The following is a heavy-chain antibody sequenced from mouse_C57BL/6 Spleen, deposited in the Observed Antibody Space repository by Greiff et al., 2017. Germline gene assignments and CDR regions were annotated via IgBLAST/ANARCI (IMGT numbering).Heavy chain of an antibody. D-gene: IGHD1-1*01. V-gene: IGHV1-72*01. Sequence: VQLQQSGAELVKPGASVKLSCKASGYTFTSYWMHWVKQRPGRGLEWIGRIDPNSGGTKYNEKFKSKATLTVDKPSSTAYMQLSSLTSEDSAVYYCARGVITTVVATAPFDYWGQGTTLTVSS. CDR1: GYTFTSYW. CDR3: ARGVITTVVATAPFDY. CDR2: IDPNSGGT. J-gene: IGHJ2*01.